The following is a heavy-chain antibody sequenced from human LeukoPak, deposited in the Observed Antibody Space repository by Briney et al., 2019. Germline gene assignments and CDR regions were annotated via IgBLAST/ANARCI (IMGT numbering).Heavy chain of an antibody. J-gene: IGHJ5*02. D-gene: IGHD1-26*01. CDR1: GGSISSSGYY. CDR2: IYYSGST. Sequence: SETLSLTCTVSGGSISSSGYYWGWIRQPPGKGLEWIASIYYSGSTYYNPSLKSRVTISVDTSKNQLSLKLSSLTAADTAVYYCARHEYSGSNYGLSWFDPWGQGTLVTVSS. V-gene: IGHV4-39*01. CDR3: ARHEYSGSNYGLSWFDP.